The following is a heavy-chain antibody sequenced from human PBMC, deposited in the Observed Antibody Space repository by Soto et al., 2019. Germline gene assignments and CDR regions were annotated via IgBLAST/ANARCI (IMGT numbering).Heavy chain of an antibody. CDR2: VSAGVGNT. J-gene: IGHJ4*02. Sequence: HVELVQSGADVKKPGASVTISCKASGYTFTDYALHWVRQAPGQRLEWMGWVSAGVGNTLYSQKFQGRITITRDTSASTAYMELNSLKSEDTAIYYCARDTGYTFGSLNYWGPGTLVTVSS. CDR3: ARDTGYTFGSLNY. V-gene: IGHV1-3*01. D-gene: IGHD5-18*01. CDR1: GYTFTDYA.